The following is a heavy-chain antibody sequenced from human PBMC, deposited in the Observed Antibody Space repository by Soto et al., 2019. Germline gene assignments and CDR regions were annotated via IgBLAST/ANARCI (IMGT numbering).Heavy chain of an antibody. D-gene: IGHD6-13*01. CDR3: ARDMEIAAAGP. CDR1: GFTFSSYA. J-gene: IGHJ5*02. Sequence: PGGSLRLSCAASGFTFSSYAMHWVRQAPGKGLEWVAVISYDGSNKYYADSVKGRFTISRDNSKNTLYLQMNRLRAEDTAVYYCARDMEIAAAGPWGQGT. V-gene: IGHV3-30-3*01. CDR2: ISYDGSNK.